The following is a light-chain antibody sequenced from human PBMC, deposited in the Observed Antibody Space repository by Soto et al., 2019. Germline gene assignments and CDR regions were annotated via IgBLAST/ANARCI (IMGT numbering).Light chain of an antibody. Sequence: VVLTQSPGTLSLSPGERATLSCRASQSVSSSYLAWYQQKPGQAPRLLIYDTSARATGVPARFSGSGSGTEFTLTISSLQPDDFATYYCQHYNSYSEAFGQGTKVDIK. CDR2: DTS. CDR1: QSVSSSY. CDR3: QHYNSYSEA. V-gene: IGKV3-20*01. J-gene: IGKJ1*01.